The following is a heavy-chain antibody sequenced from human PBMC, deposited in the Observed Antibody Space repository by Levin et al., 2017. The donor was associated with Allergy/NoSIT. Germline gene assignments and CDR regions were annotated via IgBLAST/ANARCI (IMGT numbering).Heavy chain of an antibody. V-gene: IGHV4-59*01. CDR1: GGSISSYY. J-gene: IGHJ4*02. CDR3: ASNVDIVAPFDY. D-gene: IGHD5-12*01. Sequence: SQTLSLTCTVSGGSISSYYWSWIRQPPGKGLEWIGYIYYSGSTNYNPSLKSRVTISVDTSKNQFSLKLSSVTAADTAVYYCASNVDIVAPFDYWGQGTLVTVSS. CDR2: IYYSGST.